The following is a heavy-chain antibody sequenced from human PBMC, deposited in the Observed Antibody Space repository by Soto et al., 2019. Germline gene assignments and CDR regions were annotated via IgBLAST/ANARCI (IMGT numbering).Heavy chain of an antibody. Sequence: ASVKVSCKTSSNTFTTYGIAWVRQDPGQGLEWVGWISTKNGDTKYAQKLQGRVTITKDTSTSTVYLELRSLRSDDTAVYHCIRDDCSGETCYLGHWGQGTLVTVSS. D-gene: IGHD2-15*01. J-gene: IGHJ4*02. CDR1: SNTFTTYG. V-gene: IGHV1-18*01. CDR3: IRDDCSGETCYLGH. CDR2: ISTKNGDT.